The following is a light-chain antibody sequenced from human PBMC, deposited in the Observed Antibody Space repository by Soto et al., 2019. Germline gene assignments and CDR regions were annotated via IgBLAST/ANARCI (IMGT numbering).Light chain of an antibody. Sequence: EIVLTQSPATLSLSPGERATLSCRASQRVSSYLAWYQQKPGQAPRLLIYDASNRATGIPARFSGSGSGTDFTLTISSLEPEDFAVYYCQQLSNMYTFGQGTKLEIK. V-gene: IGKV3-11*01. CDR3: QQLSNMYT. CDR2: DAS. CDR1: QRVSSY. J-gene: IGKJ2*01.